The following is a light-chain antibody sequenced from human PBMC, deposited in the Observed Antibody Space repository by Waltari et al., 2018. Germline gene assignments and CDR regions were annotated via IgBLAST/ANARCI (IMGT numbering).Light chain of an antibody. CDR3: MQSTQRRT. J-gene: IGKJ1*01. CDR2: RVS. CDR1: QSLVHTDGKPY. V-gene: IGKV2-30*02. Sequence: DIVMTQSPLSLPVTLEQTASLSCRSSQSLVHTDGKPYLNLLQQRPGQSPRRLIYRVSNRDSGVPDRFSGSGSGTDFTLNISRVEAEDVAVYYCMQSTQRRTFGQGTKVEIK.